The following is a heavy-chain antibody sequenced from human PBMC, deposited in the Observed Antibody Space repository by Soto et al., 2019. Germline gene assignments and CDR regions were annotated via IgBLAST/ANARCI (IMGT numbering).Heavy chain of an antibody. D-gene: IGHD3-10*01. CDR3: ARVVRGVVNWFDP. J-gene: IGHJ5*02. CDR2: IATYNNNT. V-gene: IGHV1-18*01. CDR1: GDTFANFG. Sequence: HLVPSGPEVKRPGASITVSCKTSGDTFANFGLSWVRQAPGQGLEWMGWIATYNNNTNYAQKFQGRLTLTTDTSAITAYMGLDSLGYDDTAVYYCARVVRGVVNWFDPWGQGTLVTVSS.